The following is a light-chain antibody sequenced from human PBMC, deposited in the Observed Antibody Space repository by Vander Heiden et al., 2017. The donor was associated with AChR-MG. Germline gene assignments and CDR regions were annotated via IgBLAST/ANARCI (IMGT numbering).Light chain of an antibody. J-gene: IGKJ4*01. CDR2: DAS. CDR1: QSVSSY. V-gene: IGKV3-11*01. CDR3: QQRSNWPPAQT. Sequence: EIVLTQSPATLSLSPGERATLPCRASQSVSSYLAWYQQKPGQDPRLLIYDASNRATGIPARFSGSGSGTDFTLTISSLEPEDFAVYYCQQRSNWPPAQTFGGGTKVEIK.